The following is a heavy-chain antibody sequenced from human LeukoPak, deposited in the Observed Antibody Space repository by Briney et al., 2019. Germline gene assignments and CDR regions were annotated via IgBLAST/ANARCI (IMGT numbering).Heavy chain of an antibody. D-gene: IGHD2-15*01. J-gene: IGHJ4*02. CDR3: SVVVVVVAATQVDY. CDR2: IRYDGSNK. V-gene: IGHV3-30*02. Sequence: PGGSLRLSCAASGFTFSSYGMHWVRQAPGKGLEWVAFIRYDGSNKYYADSVKGRFTISRDNSKNTLYLQMNSLIAEDTAVYYCSVVVVVVAATQVDYWGQGTLVTVSS. CDR1: GFTFSSYG.